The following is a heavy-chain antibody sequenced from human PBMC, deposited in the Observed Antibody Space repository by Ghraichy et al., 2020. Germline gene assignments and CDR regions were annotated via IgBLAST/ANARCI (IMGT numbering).Heavy chain of an antibody. D-gene: IGHD4-17*01. CDR1: GGSISSYY. J-gene: IGHJ6*02. CDR3: ARGGDYGDYAHEFLYGMDV. Sequence: SQTLSLTCTVSGGSISSYYWSWIRQPPGKGLEWIGYIYYSGSTNYNPSLKSRVTISVDTSKNQFSLKLSSVTAADTAVYYCARGGDYGDYAHEFLYGMDVWGQGTTVTVSS. V-gene: IGHV4-59*01. CDR2: IYYSGST.